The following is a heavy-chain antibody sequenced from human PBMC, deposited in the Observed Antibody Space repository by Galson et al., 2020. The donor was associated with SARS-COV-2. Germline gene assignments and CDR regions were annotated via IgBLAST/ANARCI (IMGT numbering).Heavy chain of an antibody. J-gene: IGHJ4*02. CDR1: GFIFSDHY. Sequence: GESLKISCVASGFIFSDHYMDWVRRVPGKGLEWVGRSSVKRDGYTTQYAASVKGRFTVSRDDSKNSLYLDMNSLKSEDTAVYYCTMGRPGSAPSDYWGQGTLVTASS. V-gene: IGHV3-72*01. CDR2: SSVKRDGYTT. CDR3: TMGRPGSAPSDY. D-gene: IGHD2-15*01.